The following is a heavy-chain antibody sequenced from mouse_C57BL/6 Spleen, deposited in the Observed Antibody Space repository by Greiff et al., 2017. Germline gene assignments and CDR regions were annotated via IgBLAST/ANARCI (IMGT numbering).Heavy chain of an antibody. CDR2: IYPGSGST. CDR1: GYTFTSYW. Sequence: QVQLQQPGAELVKPGASVKMSCKASGYTFTSYWITWVKQRPGQGLEWIGDIYPGSGSTNYNEKFKGKATLTVDTSSSTAYMQLSSLTSEDSAVYDGASGYGYIYAMDYWGQGTSVTVSS. CDR3: ASGYGYIYAMDY. V-gene: IGHV1-55*01. J-gene: IGHJ4*01. D-gene: IGHD2-2*01.